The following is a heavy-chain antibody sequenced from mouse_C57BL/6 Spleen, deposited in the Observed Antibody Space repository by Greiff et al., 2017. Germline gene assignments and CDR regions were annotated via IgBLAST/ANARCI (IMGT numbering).Heavy chain of an antibody. CDR1: GFTFSDYY. CDR3: ARHGTGTWFAY. D-gene: IGHD4-1*01. J-gene: IGHJ3*01. CDR2: ISNGGGST. Sequence: EVMLVESGGGLVQPGGSLKLSCAASGFTFSDYYMSWVRQTPEKRLEWVAYISNGGGSTYYPDTVKGRFTISRDNAKNTLYLQMSRLKSEDTAMYYCARHGTGTWFAYWGQGTLVTVSA. V-gene: IGHV5-12*01.